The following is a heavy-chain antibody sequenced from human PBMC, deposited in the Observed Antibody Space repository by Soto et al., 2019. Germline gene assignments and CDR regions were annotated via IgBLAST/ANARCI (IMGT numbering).Heavy chain of an antibody. Sequence: PGGSLRLSCAASGFTFSSYALNWVRQAPGKGLEWISFISCICCSTYYADSVKGRFTISRDNSKNTLYLQMNILSAEDTAVYFCSYPPTYYDILSGFYSRAFYDYWGQGTLVTVSS. J-gene: IGHJ4*02. D-gene: IGHD3-9*01. CDR1: GFTFSSYA. CDR2: ISCICCST. CDR3: SYPPTYYDILSGFYSRAFYDY. V-gene: IGHV3-23*01.